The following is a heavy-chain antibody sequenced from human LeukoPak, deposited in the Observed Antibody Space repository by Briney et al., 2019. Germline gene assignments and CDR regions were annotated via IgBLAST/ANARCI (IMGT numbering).Heavy chain of an antibody. CDR3: ARRQRSRYSSGWYNY. J-gene: IGHJ4*02. CDR1: GYSISSGYY. Sequence: PSGTLSLTCVVSGYSISSGYYWSWIRQPPGKGLEWIGEINHGGSTNYNPSLKSRVTISVDTSKNQFSLKLSSVTAADTAVYYCARRQRSRYSSGWYNYWGQGTLVTVSS. V-gene: IGHV4-34*01. CDR2: INHGGST. D-gene: IGHD6-19*01.